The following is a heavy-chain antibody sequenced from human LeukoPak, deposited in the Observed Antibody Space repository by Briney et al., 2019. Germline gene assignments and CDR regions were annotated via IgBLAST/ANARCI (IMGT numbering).Heavy chain of an antibody. V-gene: IGHV1-2*02. CDR3: ARRSRNGLDAFDI. CDR2: IDPNNGDT. Sequence: ASVKVSCKASAYTFTGYYLHWVRQAPGQGLEWMGWIDPNNGDTKYAQKFQGRVTMTRDRSISTAYMELSRLTSDDTAVQYCARRSRNGLDAFDIRGQGTMVTVSS. J-gene: IGHJ3*02. D-gene: IGHD2-8*01. CDR1: AYTFTGYY.